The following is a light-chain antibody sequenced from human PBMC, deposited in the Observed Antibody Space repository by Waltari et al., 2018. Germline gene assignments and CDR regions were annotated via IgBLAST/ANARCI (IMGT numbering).Light chain of an antibody. Sequence: DIVLTPSPGTLSWSPGDIASLSCRASQNLPKNYLAWHKQRPGQPPGPLIHGAASRATGIPDRFSGSGSGTDFTLTISRLEAEDSAVYYCQQYGTSPYTFGQGTRVEIK. CDR2: GAA. CDR3: QQYGTSPYT. V-gene: IGKV3-20*01. CDR1: QNLPKNY. J-gene: IGKJ2*01.